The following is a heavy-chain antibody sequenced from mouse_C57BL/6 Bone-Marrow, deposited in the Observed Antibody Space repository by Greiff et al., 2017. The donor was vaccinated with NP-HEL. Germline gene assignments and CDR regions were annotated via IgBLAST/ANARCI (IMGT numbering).Heavy chain of an antibody. CDR3: ARRLGMRGSMDY. D-gene: IGHD4-1*01. CDR1: GFTFSDYG. J-gene: IGHJ4*01. CDR2: ISSGSSTI. V-gene: IGHV5-17*01. Sequence: EVHLVESGGGLVKPGGSLKLSCAASGFTFSDYGMHWVRQAPEKGLEWVAYISSGSSTIYYADTVKGRFTLSRDNAKNTLVLQMTSLRSEDKAMYYCARRLGMRGSMDYWGQGTSVTVSS.